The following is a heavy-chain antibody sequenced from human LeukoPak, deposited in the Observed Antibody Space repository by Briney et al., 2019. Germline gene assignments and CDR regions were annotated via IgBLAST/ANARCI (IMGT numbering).Heavy chain of an antibody. D-gene: IGHD5-12*01. CDR3: ARVGYNGWNFEN. CDR2: ISQDVSHK. Sequence: GGSLRLSCAASGFTFSSYWMSWVRQAPGKGLQSVAYISQDVSHKYYVDSVKGRFTISRDNAKNSLHMEMNSLRAEDTALYYCARVGYNGWNFENWGQGTLVTVSS. J-gene: IGHJ4*02. V-gene: IGHV3-7*01. CDR1: GFTFSSYW.